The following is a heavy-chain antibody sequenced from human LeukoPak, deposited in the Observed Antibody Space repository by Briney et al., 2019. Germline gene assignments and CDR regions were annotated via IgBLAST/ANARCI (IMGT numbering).Heavy chain of an antibody. Sequence: SETLSLTCTVSGGSISNYYWTWIRQPPGKGLEWIGYIYYSGATYYNPSLKSRVTISVDTSKNQFSLKLSSVTAADTAVYYCARDRYSNYGRYYYGMDVWGQGTTVTVSS. CDR3: ARDRYSNYGRYYYGMDV. V-gene: IGHV4-59*01. CDR2: IYYSGAT. CDR1: GGSISNYY. J-gene: IGHJ6*02. D-gene: IGHD4-11*01.